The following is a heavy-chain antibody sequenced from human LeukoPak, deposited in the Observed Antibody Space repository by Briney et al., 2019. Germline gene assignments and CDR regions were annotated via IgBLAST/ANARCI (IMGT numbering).Heavy chain of an antibody. V-gene: IGHV4-34*01. CDR3: ARLSSWSF. CDR1: GGSFSGYY. Sequence: PSETLSLTCAVYGGSFSGYYWSWIRQPPGKGLEWIGEINHSGSTNYNPSLKSRVTISVDTSKNQFSLKLSSVTAADTAVYYCARLSSWSFWGQGTLVTVSS. D-gene: IGHD6-13*01. J-gene: IGHJ4*02. CDR2: INHSGST.